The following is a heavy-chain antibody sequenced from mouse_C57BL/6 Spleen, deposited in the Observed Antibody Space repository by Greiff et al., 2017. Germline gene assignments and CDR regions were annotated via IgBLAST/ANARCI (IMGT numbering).Heavy chain of an antibody. CDR2: IHPNSGST. CDR1: GYTFTSYW. J-gene: IGHJ1*03. D-gene: IGHD1-1*01. Sequence: QLQQPGAELVKPGASVKLSCKASGYTFTSYWMHWVKQRPGQGLEWIGRIHPNSGSTNYNEKFTSKATLTVDKSSSTAYMQLSSLTSEDSAVYYCARSGDYYGSSYWYFEVWGTGTTVTVAS. CDR3: ARSGDYYGSSYWYFEV. V-gene: IGHV1-64*01.